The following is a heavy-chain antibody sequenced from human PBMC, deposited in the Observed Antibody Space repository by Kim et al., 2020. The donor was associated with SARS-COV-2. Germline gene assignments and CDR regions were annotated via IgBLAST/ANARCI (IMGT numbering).Heavy chain of an antibody. D-gene: IGHD5-18*01. V-gene: IGHV4-34*01. CDR3: ARSRRDGYSYGYYYYYYMDV. J-gene: IGHJ6*03. CDR2: INHRGST. CDR1: GGSFSGYY. Sequence: SETLSLTCAVYGGSFSGYYWSWIRQPPGKGLEWIGEINHRGSTNYNPSLKSRVTISVDTSKNQFSLKLSSVTAADTAVYYCARSRRDGYSYGYYYYYYMDVWGKGTTVTVSS.